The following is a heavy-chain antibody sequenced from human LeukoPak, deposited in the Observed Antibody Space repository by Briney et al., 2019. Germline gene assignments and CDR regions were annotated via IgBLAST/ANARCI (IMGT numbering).Heavy chain of an antibody. J-gene: IGHJ4*02. Sequence: GGSLRLSCAASGFTFSNYWMSWVRQAPGKGLEWVANIKHDGGDKHYVDSVKGRFTIARDSAKNSLNLQMNSLRAEDTAVYYCARCGNYDILTGYIFDYWGQGTLVTVSS. CDR1: GFTFSNYW. CDR3: ARCGNYDILTGYIFDY. CDR2: IKHDGGDK. V-gene: IGHV3-7*03. D-gene: IGHD3-9*01.